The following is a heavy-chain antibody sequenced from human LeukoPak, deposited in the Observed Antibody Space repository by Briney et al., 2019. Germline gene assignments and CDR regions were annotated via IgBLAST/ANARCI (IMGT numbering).Heavy chain of an antibody. CDR3: ARVGVVVAATGNLWFDP. J-gene: IGHJ5*02. Sequence: GGSLRLSCAASGFTLSSYEMNWVRQAPGKGLEWVSYINSSGTTIYYADSVKGRFTISRDNAKKSLYLQMNSLRAEDTAVYYCARVGVVVAATGNLWFDPWGQGTLVTVSS. CDR1: GFTLSSYE. D-gene: IGHD2-15*01. V-gene: IGHV3-48*03. CDR2: INSSGTTI.